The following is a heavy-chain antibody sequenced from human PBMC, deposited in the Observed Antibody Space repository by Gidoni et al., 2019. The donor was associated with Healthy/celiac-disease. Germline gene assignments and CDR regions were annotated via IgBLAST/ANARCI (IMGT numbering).Heavy chain of an antibody. CDR2: ISYDGSNK. J-gene: IGHJ4*02. V-gene: IGHV3-30-3*01. D-gene: IGHD6-19*01. CDR1: GFTFTSYA. Sequence: QVQLVESGRGVVQPGRSLRLSCAASGFTFTSYAMHWVRQAPDKGLEWVAVISYDGSNKYYADSVKGRFTISRDNSKNTLYLQMNSLRPEDTALYYCARDYTGYSSGGAFWWGQGTLVTVSS. CDR3: ARDYTGYSSGGAFW.